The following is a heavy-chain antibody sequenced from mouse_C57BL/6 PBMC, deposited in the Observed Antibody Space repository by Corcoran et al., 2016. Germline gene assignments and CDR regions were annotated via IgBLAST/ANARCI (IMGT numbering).Heavy chain of an antibody. CDR2: ISYDGSN. J-gene: IGHJ4*01. CDR3: ARAGYYGSTYYYAMDY. V-gene: IGHV3-6*01. CDR1: GYSITSGYY. Sequence: DVQLQESGPGLVKPSQSLSLTCSVTGYSITSGYYWNWIRQFPGNKLEWMGYISYDGSNNYNPSLKNRISITRDTSKNQFFLKLNSVTTEDTATYYCARAGYYGSTYYYAMDYWGQGTSVTVSS. D-gene: IGHD1-1*01.